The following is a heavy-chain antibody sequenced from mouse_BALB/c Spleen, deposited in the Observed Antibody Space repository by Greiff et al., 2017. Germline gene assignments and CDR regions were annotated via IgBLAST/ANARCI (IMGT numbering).Heavy chain of an antibody. J-gene: IGHJ4*01. CDR3: SACGGSYGYAMDY. D-gene: IGHD1-1*01. Sequence: VQLQQSGAELVRSGASVKLSCTASGFNIKDYYMHWVKQRPEQGLEWIGWIDPENGDTEYAPKFQGKATMTADTSSNTAYLQLSSLTSEDTAVYYCSACGGSYGYAMDYWGQGTSVTVSS. V-gene: IGHV14-4*02. CDR2: IDPENGDT. CDR1: GFNIKDYY.